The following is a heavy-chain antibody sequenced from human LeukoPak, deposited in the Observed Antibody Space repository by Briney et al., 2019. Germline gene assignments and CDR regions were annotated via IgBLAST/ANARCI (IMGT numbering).Heavy chain of an antibody. V-gene: IGHV1-69*05. D-gene: IGHD5-12*01. J-gene: IGHJ4*02. CDR3: ARGLGGYSGYDPPGY. CDR1: GGTFSSYA. Sequence: SVKVSCKASGGTFSSYAISWVRQAPGQGLEWMGRIIPIFGTANYAQKFQGRVTITTDESTSTAYMELSSLRSEDTAVYDCARGLGGYSGYDPPGYWGQGTLVTVSS. CDR2: IIPIFGTA.